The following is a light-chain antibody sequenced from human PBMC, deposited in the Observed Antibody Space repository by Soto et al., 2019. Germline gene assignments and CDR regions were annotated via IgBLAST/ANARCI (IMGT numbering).Light chain of an antibody. CDR3: QQYGSPLWT. J-gene: IGKJ1*01. CDR1: QSVSSNY. V-gene: IGKV3-20*01. CDR2: GAS. Sequence: EIVLTQSPGTVSLSPGERATLSCRASQSVSSNYLAWYQQKPGQAPSLLIYGASKRATGIADRFRGSGSGTDFTLIISRLEPEDFAVYWCQQYGSPLWTFGQGTKVDIK.